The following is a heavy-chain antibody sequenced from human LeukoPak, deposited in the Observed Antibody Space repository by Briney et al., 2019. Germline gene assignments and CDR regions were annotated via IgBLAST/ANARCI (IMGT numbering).Heavy chain of an antibody. Sequence: SETLTLTCTVSGGSISSYWGSWIRQPTGKGLDWIGYIYYSETTNYNPSLKGRVTIPVDTSKNQFSLKLSSVAAADTAVYYCASGSIEAAGIFDYWGQGTLVTVSS. CDR1: GGSISSYW. CDR3: ASGSIEAAGIFDY. CDR2: IYYSETT. D-gene: IGHD6-13*01. J-gene: IGHJ4*02. V-gene: IGHV4-59*01.